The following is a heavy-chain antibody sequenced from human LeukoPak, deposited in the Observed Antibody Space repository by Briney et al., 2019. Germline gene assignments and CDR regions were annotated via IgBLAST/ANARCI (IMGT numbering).Heavy chain of an antibody. Sequence: GGSLRLSCAASGFTFSNYVMSWVRQAPGKGLEGVSAISGSGGSPYYADSVKGRFTICRDNSKNTLYLQMNSLRAEDTAVYYCAKDGSSGWYDYFDYWGQGTLVTVSS. V-gene: IGHV3-23*01. CDR1: GFTFSNYV. D-gene: IGHD6-19*01. CDR3: AKDGSSGWYDYFDY. J-gene: IGHJ4*02. CDR2: ISGSGGSP.